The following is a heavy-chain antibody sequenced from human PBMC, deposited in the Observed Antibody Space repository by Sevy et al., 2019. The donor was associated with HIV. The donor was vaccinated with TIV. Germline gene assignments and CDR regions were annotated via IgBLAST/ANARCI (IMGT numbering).Heavy chain of an antibody. CDR2: ISTSGTTI. V-gene: IGHV3-11*01. D-gene: IGHD4-17*01. Sequence: GGSLRLSCAASGFIFSNYYMSWIRQAPGKGLEWVSYISTSGTTIFYADSVKGQFTISRDNAKNSLYLQMNILRAEDTAVYFCARAEEDADYPSYYFYGMDVWGQGTTVTVSS. CDR1: GFIFSNYY. J-gene: IGHJ6*02. CDR3: ARAEEDADYPSYYFYGMDV.